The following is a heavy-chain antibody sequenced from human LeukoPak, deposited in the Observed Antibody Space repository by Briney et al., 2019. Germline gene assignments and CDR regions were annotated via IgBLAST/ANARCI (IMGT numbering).Heavy chain of an antibody. V-gene: IGHV4-34*01. CDR2: IHHSGNT. J-gene: IGHJ6*03. D-gene: IGHD3-10*01. CDR3: ARGLSVVDRESPQIGRYYYHYMDI. CDR1: GGSFSGYY. Sequence: SESPSLTCAVHGGSFSGYYWSLIRQPPGKGLEWIGEIHHSGNTNYNPSLKSPVTTSVATSVNPLSLNLTSVTTAATAVYYCARGLSVVDRESPQIGRYYYHYMDIWGTERPGSVSS.